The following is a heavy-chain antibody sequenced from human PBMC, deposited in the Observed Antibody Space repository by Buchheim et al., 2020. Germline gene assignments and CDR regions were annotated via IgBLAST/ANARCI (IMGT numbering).Heavy chain of an antibody. D-gene: IGHD3-22*01. CDR3: VRIGIYYDSAARFDS. V-gene: IGHV5-51*01. CDR2: FYAGDSLP. J-gene: IGHJ4*02. CDR1: GYTFTNYW. Sequence: EVQLVQSGAEVKKPGESLRISCQGSGYTFTNYWIGWVRQRPGKGLEWMGIFYAGDSLPNNGPSFQGQVTLSADKSTSHAYLQWSSLSASDSAMYYCVRIGIYYDSAARFDSWGQGTL.